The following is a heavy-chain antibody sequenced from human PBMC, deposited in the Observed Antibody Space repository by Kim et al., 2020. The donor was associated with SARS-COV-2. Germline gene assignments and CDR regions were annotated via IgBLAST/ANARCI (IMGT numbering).Heavy chain of an antibody. J-gene: IGHJ4*02. Sequence: GGSLRLSCAASGFTFSSYWMSWVRQAPGKGLEWVANIKQDGSENYYVDSVKGRFTISSDNAKNSLYLQMNSLRAEDTAVYYCVVTVTRTLKYYFDYWGQGTLVIVSS. CDR2: IKQDGSEN. CDR1: GFTFSSYW. V-gene: IGHV3-7*01. D-gene: IGHD4-17*01. CDR3: VVTVTRTLKYYFDY.